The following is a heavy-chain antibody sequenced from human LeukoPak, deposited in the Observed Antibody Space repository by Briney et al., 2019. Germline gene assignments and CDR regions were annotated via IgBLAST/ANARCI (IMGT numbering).Heavy chain of an antibody. Sequence: GGSLRLSCAASGFTFNSYDMHWVRQATGKGPEWVSAIGTAGDTYYPGSVKGRFTISRENAKNSLYLQMNSLRAEDTAVYYCARVRIYYDSSGYDYWGQGTLVTVSS. D-gene: IGHD3-22*01. J-gene: IGHJ4*02. CDR1: GFTFNSYD. V-gene: IGHV3-13*01. CDR3: ARVRIYYDSSGYDY. CDR2: IGTAGDT.